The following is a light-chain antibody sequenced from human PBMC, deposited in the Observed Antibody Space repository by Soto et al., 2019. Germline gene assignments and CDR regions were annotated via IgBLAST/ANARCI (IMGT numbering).Light chain of an antibody. J-gene: IGKJ1*01. Sequence: GDTVTITCRASQSISGYLAWYQQKPGKAPKLLSLESGVPSRFIGSGSGTGFTLTISSLQPDDSASYYCQQYHSYPWTVGQGTMVEIK. CDR1: QSISGY. V-gene: IGKV1-5*01. CDR3: QQYHSYPWT.